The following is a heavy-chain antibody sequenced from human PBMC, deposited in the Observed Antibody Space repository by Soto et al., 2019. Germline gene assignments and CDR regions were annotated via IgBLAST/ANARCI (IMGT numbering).Heavy chain of an antibody. J-gene: IGHJ4*02. CDR3: AREGRGSGSLNY. CDR1: GGSISSGGYY. V-gene: IGHV4-31*03. D-gene: IGHD3-10*01. CDR2: IYYSGST. Sequence: SETLSLTCTVSGGSISSGGYYWSWIRQHPGKGLEWIGYIYYSGSTYYNPSLKSRVTISVDTSKNQFSLKLSSVTAADTAVYYCAREGRGSGSLNYWGQGTLVTVSS.